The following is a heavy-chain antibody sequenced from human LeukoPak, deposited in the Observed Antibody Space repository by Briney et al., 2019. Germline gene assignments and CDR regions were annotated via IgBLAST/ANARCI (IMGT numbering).Heavy chain of an antibody. CDR3: ARDIYYEGSGYTFDY. CDR2: IYASGTT. Sequence: PSETLSLTCTVSGASISSYYWSWIRQPAGRGLEWIGRIYASGTTNYDPSLKSRVTMSVDTSKNQFSLNLSSVTAADTAMYYCARDIYYEGSGYTFDYWGQGTLVTVSS. CDR1: GASISSYY. V-gene: IGHV4-4*07. D-gene: IGHD3-22*01. J-gene: IGHJ4*02.